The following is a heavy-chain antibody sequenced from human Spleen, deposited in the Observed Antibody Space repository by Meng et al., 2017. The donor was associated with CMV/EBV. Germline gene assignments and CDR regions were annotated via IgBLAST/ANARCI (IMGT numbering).Heavy chain of an antibody. J-gene: IGHJ5*02. D-gene: IGHD2-2*01. V-gene: IGHV1-18*01. CDR2: ISAYNGNT. Sequence: TFTSYGISWVRQAPGQGLEWMGWISAYNGNTNYAQKLQGRVTMTTDTSTSTAYMELRSLRSDDTAVYYCAREGGYCSSTSCSDWFDPWGQGTLVTVSS. CDR1: TFTSYG. CDR3: AREGGYCSSTSCSDWFDP.